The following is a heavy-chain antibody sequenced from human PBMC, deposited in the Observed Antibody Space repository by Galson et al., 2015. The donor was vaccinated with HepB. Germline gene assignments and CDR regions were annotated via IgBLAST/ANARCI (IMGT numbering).Heavy chain of an antibody. D-gene: IGHD2-2*01. V-gene: IGHV3-30*04. Sequence: SLRLSCAASGFTFSSYAMHWVRQAPGKGLEWVAVISYDGSNKYYADSVKGRFTISRDNSKNTLYLQMNSLRAEDTAVYYCARRLGVVARLNYYGMDVWGQGTTVTVSS. CDR3: ARRLGVVARLNYYGMDV. J-gene: IGHJ6*02. CDR2: ISYDGSNK. CDR1: GFTFSSYA.